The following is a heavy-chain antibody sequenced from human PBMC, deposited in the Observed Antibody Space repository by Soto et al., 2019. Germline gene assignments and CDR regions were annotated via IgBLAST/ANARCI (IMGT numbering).Heavy chain of an antibody. CDR2: IKKEGGEK. Sequence: PGGSLRLSCAASGFTFNDYWMNWARQAPGKGLEWVANIKKEGGEKNYADSVQGRFTISRDDTKNFAYLQMNSLRAEDTAVYFCVRSSGWIFDFWGQGGLVTVSS. CDR1: GFTFNDYW. D-gene: IGHD6-19*01. V-gene: IGHV3-7*03. J-gene: IGHJ4*02. CDR3: VRSSGWIFDF.